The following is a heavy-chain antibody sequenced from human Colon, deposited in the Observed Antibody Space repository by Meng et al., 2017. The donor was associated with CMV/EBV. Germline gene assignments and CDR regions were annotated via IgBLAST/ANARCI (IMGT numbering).Heavy chain of an antibody. Sequence: GESLKISCAASGFTFNRNSMSWVRQAPGKGLEWVSGINGVGDTTYYADSVKGRLTISRDNSKNTLWLHMDSLRPEDTALYYCAREGYSNFDYWGQGTLVTVSS. J-gene: IGHJ4*02. V-gene: IGHV3-23*01. D-gene: IGHD4-11*01. CDR3: AREGYSNFDY. CDR1: GFTFNRNS. CDR2: INGVGDTT.